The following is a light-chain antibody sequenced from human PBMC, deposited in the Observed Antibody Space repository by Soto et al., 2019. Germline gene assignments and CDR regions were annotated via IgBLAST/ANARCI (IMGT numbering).Light chain of an antibody. CDR3: QQSYSTLTYT. J-gene: IGKJ2*01. Sequence: IKLTQSPAYISTSAGDRVTIRCRSSRNISSDLNWYQQKPGKAPKLLIYRASTLQNGVPSRFSGAGSATDFTLTISSLQPEDFATYSCQQSYSTLTYTFGQGTTVEIK. V-gene: IGKV1-39*01. CDR1: RNISSD. CDR2: RAS.